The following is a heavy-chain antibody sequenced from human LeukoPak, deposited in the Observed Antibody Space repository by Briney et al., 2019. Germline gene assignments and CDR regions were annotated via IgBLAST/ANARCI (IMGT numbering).Heavy chain of an antibody. D-gene: IGHD4-17*01. CDR3: AAVTTHSQDFDY. V-gene: IGHV1-24*01. J-gene: IGHJ4*02. Sequence: ASVKVSCKVSGYTLTELSMHWVRQAHGKGLEWMGGFDPEDGETIYAQKFQGRVTISEDQSTDTAYMELSSLRSEDTAVYYCAAVTTHSQDFDYWGQGTLVTVSS. CDR1: GYTLTELS. CDR2: FDPEDGET.